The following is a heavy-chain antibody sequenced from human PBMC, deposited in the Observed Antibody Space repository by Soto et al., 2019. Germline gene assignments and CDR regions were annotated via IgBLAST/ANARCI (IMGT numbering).Heavy chain of an antibody. V-gene: IGHV1-46*03. Sequence: ASVKVSCKESGYTFTSYYMHWVRQATGQGLEWMGIINPSGGSTSYAQKFQGRVTMTRDTSTSTVYMELSSLRSEDTAVYYCARTLWGGVAAAANWLDPWGQGTLVTVSS. CDR2: INPSGGST. J-gene: IGHJ5*02. D-gene: IGHD6-13*01. CDR1: GYTFTSYY. CDR3: ARTLWGGVAAAANWLDP.